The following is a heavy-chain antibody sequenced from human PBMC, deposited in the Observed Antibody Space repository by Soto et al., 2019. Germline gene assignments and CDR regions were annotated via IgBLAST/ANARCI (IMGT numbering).Heavy chain of an antibody. V-gene: IGHV4-4*07. Sequence: SETLSLTCTVSGGSITDYSWVWIRQPAGKGLEWIGRIFSSVSTNYNPSFKGRITMSLDTSKNQFSLKLNSATATDTAVYFCARDQGVVVTADNWFDPWGQGILVTVSS. CDR2: IFSSVST. J-gene: IGHJ5*02. D-gene: IGHD2-21*02. CDR1: GGSITDYS. CDR3: ARDQGVVVTADNWFDP.